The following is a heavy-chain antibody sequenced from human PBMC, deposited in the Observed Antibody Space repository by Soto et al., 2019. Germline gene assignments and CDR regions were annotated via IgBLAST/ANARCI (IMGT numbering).Heavy chain of an antibody. V-gene: IGHV1-69*02. J-gene: IGHJ5*02. CDR2: IIPILGIA. CDR3: ARSCSGASTMIDFPNPLQPLP. CDR1: GGTFSSYT. Sequence: SVKVSCKASGGTFSSYTISWVRQAPGQGLEWMGRIIPILGIANYAQKFQGRVTITADKSTSTAYMELSSLRSEDTAVYYCARSCSGASTMIDFPNPLQPLPWG. D-gene: IGHD2-15*01.